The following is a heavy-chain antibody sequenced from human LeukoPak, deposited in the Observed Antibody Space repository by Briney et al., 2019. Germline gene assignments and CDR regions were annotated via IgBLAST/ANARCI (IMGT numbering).Heavy chain of an antibody. CDR2: INSDGSST. CDR1: GFTFSSYW. J-gene: IGHJ6*03. V-gene: IGHV3-74*01. D-gene: IGHD6-13*01. Sequence: PGGSLRLSCAASGFTFSSYWMYWVRQAPGKGLVWVSRINSDGSSTSYADSLKGRFTISRDNAKSTLYLQMNSLRAEDTAVYYCARVQQQLVLRDHIYFFYYYMDVWGKGTTVTVSS. CDR3: ARVQQQLVLRDHIYFFYYYMDV.